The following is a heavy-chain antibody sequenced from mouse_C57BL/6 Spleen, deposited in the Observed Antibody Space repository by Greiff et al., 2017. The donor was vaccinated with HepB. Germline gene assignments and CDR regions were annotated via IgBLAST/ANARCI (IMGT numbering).Heavy chain of an antibody. CDR1: GYTFTSYW. J-gene: IGHJ3*01. V-gene: IGHV1-53*01. CDR2: INPSNGGT. D-gene: IGHD2-3*01. Sequence: VQLQQSGTELVKPGASVKLSCKASGYTFTSYWMHWVKQRPGQGLEWIGNINPSNGGTNYNEKFKSKATLTVDKSSSTAYMQLSSLTSEDAAVYYCARSRYDGDSEAWLAYWGQGTLVTVSA. CDR3: ARSRYDGDSEAWLAY.